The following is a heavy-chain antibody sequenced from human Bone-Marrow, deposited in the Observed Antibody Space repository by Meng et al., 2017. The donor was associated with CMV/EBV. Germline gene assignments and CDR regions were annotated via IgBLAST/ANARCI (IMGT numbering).Heavy chain of an antibody. D-gene: IGHD6-13*01. CDR3: ATGRVAAAGTIYYYYGMDV. Sequence: GGSLRLSCAASGFTFSSSWMHWVCQAPEKGLEWVADIKCDGSEKYYVDSVKGRLTISRDNAKNSLYLQVNSLRAEDMTVYYCATGRVAAAGTIYYYYGMDVWGQGTTVTVYS. V-gene: IGHV3-52*01. CDR2: IKCDGSEK. J-gene: IGHJ6*02. CDR1: GFTFSSSW.